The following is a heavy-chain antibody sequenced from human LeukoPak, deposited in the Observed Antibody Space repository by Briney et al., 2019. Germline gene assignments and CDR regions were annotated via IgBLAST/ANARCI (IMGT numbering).Heavy chain of an antibody. CDR3: ARVVVAATTVDY. Sequence: QSGGSLRLSCAASGFTFSSYAMHWVRQAPGKGLEWVAVISYDGSNKYYADSVKGRFTISRDNSKNTLYLQMNSLRAEDTAVYYCARVVVAATTVDYWGQGTLVTVSS. CDR1: GFTFSSYA. J-gene: IGHJ4*02. CDR2: ISYDGSNK. D-gene: IGHD2-15*01. V-gene: IGHV3-30-3*01.